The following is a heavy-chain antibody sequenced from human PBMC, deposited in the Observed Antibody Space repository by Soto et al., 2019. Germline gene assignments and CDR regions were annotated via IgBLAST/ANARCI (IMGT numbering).Heavy chain of an antibody. CDR2: IYYSGST. CDR3: AKRNPDYYDSSGGLDY. D-gene: IGHD3-22*01. V-gene: IGHV4-39*01. J-gene: IGHJ4*02. CDR1: GGSISSSSYY. Sequence: SETLSLTCTVSGGSISSSSYYWGWIRQPPGKGLEWIGSIYYSGSTYYNPSLESRVTISVDTSKNQFSLKLSSVTAADTAVYYCAKRNPDYYDSSGGLDYWGQGTLVTVSS.